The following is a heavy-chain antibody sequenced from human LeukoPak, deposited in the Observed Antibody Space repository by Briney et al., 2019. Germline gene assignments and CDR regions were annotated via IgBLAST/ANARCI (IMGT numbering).Heavy chain of an antibody. J-gene: IGHJ5*02. CDR2: ITGDGDR. CDR1: GFTFDDYA. V-gene: IGHV3-43*02. D-gene: IGHD2/OR15-2a*01. CDR3: AKDLTYPGSAWFDP. Sequence: PGGSLRLSCAASGFTFDDYAMHWVRQAPGEGLEWVSLITGDGDRHYADSVKGRFTVSRDNSRNSLYLQMNTLTTADTAFYYCAKDLTYPGSAWFDPWGQGTLVTVSS.